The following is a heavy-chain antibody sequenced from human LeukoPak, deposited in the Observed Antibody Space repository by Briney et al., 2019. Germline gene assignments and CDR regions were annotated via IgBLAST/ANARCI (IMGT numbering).Heavy chain of an antibody. J-gene: IGHJ4*02. CDR1: GFTFSSYG. CDR3: ARDYQRDIVVVPAVCLDY. D-gene: IGHD2-2*01. Sequence: GGSLRLSCAASGFTFSSYGMHWVRQAPGKGLELVAVIWYDGSNKYYADSVKGRFTISRDNSKNTLYLQMNSLRDEDTAVYYCARDYQRDIVVVPAVCLDYWGQGTLVTVSS. CDR2: IWYDGSNK. V-gene: IGHV3-33*01.